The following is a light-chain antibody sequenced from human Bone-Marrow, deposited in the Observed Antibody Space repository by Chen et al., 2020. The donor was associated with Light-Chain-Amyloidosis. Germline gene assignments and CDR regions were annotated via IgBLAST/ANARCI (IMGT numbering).Light chain of an antibody. Sequence: QSALTQPASVSGSPGQSITISCTGTSSDVGGDNHVSWYQQDPDKAPKLMIYEVTNRPSWVPARFSGSKSENTASLTISGLQTEDEADYYGSSYSITNTLVFGSGTRVTVL. V-gene: IGLV2-14*01. J-gene: IGLJ1*01. CDR3: SSYSITNTLV. CDR1: SSDVGGDNH. CDR2: EVT.